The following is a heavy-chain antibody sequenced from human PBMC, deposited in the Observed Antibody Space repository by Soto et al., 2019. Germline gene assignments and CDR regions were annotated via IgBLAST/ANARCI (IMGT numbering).Heavy chain of an antibody. CDR2: ISPYNGNT. V-gene: IGHV1-18*01. Sequence: SVQVSCKAAGYTFTTSGISWARQAPGQGLEWMGWISPYNGNTNYAQKLQGRVPMTTDTSTSTAYMELRSLRSDDTAVYYCARIGLSSSESHFDYWGQGTLVTVSS. D-gene: IGHD6-13*01. CDR3: ARIGLSSSESHFDY. CDR1: GYTFTTSG. J-gene: IGHJ4*02.